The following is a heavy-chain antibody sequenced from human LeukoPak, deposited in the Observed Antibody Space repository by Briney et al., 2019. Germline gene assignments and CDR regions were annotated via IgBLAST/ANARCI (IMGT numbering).Heavy chain of an antibody. D-gene: IGHD1-26*01. V-gene: IGHV3-13*01. CDR1: GFTVSSYA. Sequence: GGSLRLSCAASGFTVSSYAMHWVRQPIGKGLEWVSALGIAGDTFYPGSVKGRFTISRENARNSLYLQMNSLRAEDTAMYYCARQMQSHGNFDSWGQGTLVTVSS. CDR2: LGIAGDT. J-gene: IGHJ4*02. CDR3: ARQMQSHGNFDS.